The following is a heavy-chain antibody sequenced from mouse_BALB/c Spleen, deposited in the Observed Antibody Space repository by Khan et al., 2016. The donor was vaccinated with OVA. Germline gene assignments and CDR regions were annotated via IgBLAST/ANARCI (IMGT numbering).Heavy chain of an antibody. CDR3: ARLGRYDAY. Sequence: QVQLKQSGPGLVQPSQSLSITCTVSGFSLTSYGVHWVRQSPGKGLEWLGVIWSGGSTDYNAAFISRLSISKNNSKSQVFFKMSSLQANDTAIYYCARLGRYDAYWGQGTLVTVSA. CDR1: GFSLTSYG. CDR2: IWSGGST. J-gene: IGHJ3*01. D-gene: IGHD2-14*01. V-gene: IGHV2-2*02.